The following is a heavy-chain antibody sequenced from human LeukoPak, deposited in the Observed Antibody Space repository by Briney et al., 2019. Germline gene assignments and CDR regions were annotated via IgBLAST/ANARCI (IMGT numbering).Heavy chain of an antibody. CDR1: GFTFSSYS. D-gene: IGHD3-9*01. V-gene: IGHV3-21*01. CDR3: ARAVYDILTGYSSPLGY. J-gene: IGHJ4*02. CDR2: ISSSSSYI. Sequence: GGSLRLSCAASGFTFSSYSMNWVRQAPGKGLEWVSSISSSSSYIYYADSVKGRFTISRDNAKNSLYLQMNSLRAEDTAVYYCARAVYDILTGYSSPLGYWGQGTLVTVSS.